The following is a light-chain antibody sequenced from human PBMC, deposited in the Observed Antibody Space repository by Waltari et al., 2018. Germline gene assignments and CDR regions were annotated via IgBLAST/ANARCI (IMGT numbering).Light chain of an antibody. CDR1: QNIRTY. V-gene: IGKV1-39*01. CDR2: GAS. CDR3: QQSLKTPIT. J-gene: IGKJ5*01. Sequence: DIEMTQSPSSLSASVGDRVTMTCRASQNIRTYLNWYQQKPGKAPKVLIYGASNLQSGVPSRFSGSGSGTDLSLTISSLQPEDFATYYCQQSLKTPITFGQGTRLQIK.